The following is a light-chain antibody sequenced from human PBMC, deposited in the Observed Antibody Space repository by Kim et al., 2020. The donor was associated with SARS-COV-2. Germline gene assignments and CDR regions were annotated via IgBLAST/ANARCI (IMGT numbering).Light chain of an antibody. CDR2: GKN. V-gene: IGLV3-19*01. CDR1: SLRSYY. J-gene: IGLJ2*01. CDR3: NSRDSNDNVV. Sequence: VALGQTVRIKVQGDSLRSYYATWYQPKPGQAPIVVIYGKNNRPSGIPDRFSGSSSGNTASLTITGTQAGDEADYYCNSRDSNDNVVFGGGTQLTVL.